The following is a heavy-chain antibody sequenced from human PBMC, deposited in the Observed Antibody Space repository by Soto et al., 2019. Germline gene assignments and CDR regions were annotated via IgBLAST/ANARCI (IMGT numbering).Heavy chain of an antibody. CDR2: ISSSSSYI. V-gene: IGHV3-21*01. D-gene: IGHD3-3*01. Sequence: GWSLRLSCAASGFTFSSYSMNWVRQAPGKGLEWVSSISSSSSYIYYADSVKGRFTISRDNAKNSLYLQMNSLRAEDTAVYYCAREASIFGVDDAFDIWGQGTMVTVSS. CDR3: AREASIFGVDDAFDI. J-gene: IGHJ3*02. CDR1: GFTFSSYS.